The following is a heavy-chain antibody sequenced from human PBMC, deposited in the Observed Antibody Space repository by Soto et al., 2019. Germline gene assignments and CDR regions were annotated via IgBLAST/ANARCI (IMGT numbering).Heavy chain of an antibody. CDR2: IYYSGST. D-gene: IGHD5-12*01. J-gene: IGHJ4*02. CDR1: GGSISSYY. V-gene: IGHV4-59*01. Sequence: SETLSLTCTVSGGSISSYYWSWIRQPPGKGLEWIGYIYYSGSTNYNPSLKSRVTISVDTSKNQFSLKLSSVTAADTAVYYCARVREYSGYAFDYWGQGTLVTVSS. CDR3: ARVREYSGYAFDY.